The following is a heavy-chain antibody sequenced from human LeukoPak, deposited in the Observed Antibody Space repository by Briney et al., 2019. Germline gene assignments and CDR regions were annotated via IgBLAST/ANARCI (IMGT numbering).Heavy chain of an antibody. Sequence: GGSLRLSCAASGFTFSSYAMSWVRQAPGKGLEWGSAISGSGGSTYYADSVKGRFTISRDNSKNPLYLQMNSLRAEDTAVYYCANGYSYGDYWGQGTLVTVSS. CDR2: ISGSGGST. CDR3: ANGYSYGDY. V-gene: IGHV3-23*01. D-gene: IGHD5-18*01. J-gene: IGHJ4*02. CDR1: GFTFSSYA.